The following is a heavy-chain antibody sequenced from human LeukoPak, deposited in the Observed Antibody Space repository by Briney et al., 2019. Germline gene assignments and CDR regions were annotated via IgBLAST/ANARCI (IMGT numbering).Heavy chain of an antibody. Sequence: GGSLRLSCAASGFTFSSYEMNWVRQAPGKGLEWVSYMSSSGSTIYYADSVKGRFTISRDNAKNSLYLQMNSLRAEDTAVYYCARDRGVATMDYWGQGTLVTVSS. CDR3: ARDRGVATMDY. CDR2: MSSSGSTI. D-gene: IGHD5-12*01. J-gene: IGHJ4*02. V-gene: IGHV3-48*03. CDR1: GFTFSSYE.